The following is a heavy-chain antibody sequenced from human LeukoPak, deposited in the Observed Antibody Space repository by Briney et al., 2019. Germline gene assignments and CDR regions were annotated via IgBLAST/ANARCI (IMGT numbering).Heavy chain of an antibody. V-gene: IGHV1-2*02. D-gene: IGHD3-22*01. CDR1: GYTFTGYY. J-gene: IGHJ4*02. Sequence: ASVKVSCKASGYTFTGYYMHWVRQAPGQGLEWMGWINPNSGGTNYAQKFQGRITMTRDTSISTAYMELSSLRSEDTAVYYCARYHSSSWYGYYYDSSGYDYWGQGTLVTVSS. CDR3: ARYHSSSWYGYYYDSSGYDY. CDR2: INPNSGGT.